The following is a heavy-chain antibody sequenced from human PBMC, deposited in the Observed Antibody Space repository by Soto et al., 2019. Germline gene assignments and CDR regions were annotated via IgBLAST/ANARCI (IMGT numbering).Heavy chain of an antibody. J-gene: IGHJ3*02. CDR2: IIPIFGTA. CDR3: ARTPGEGELLLADAFDI. CDR1: GGTFSSYA. V-gene: IGHV1-69*12. Sequence: QVQLVQSGAEVKKPGSSVKVSCKASGGTFSSYAISWVRQAPGQGLEWMGGIIPIFGTANYAQKFQGRVTITAVGSTSTAYMELSSLRSEGTAVYYCARTPGEGELLLADAFDIWGQGAMVTVSS. D-gene: IGHD1-26*01.